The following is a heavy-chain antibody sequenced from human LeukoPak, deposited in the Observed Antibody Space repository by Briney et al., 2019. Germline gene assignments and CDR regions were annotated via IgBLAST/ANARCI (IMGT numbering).Heavy chain of an antibody. J-gene: IGHJ6*04. Sequence: GASVKVSCKASGYTFTSYGISWVRQAPGQGLEWMGWISAYNGNTNYAQKLQGRVTMTTDTSTSTAYMELRSLRSDDTAVYYCARARMVRGVISYGMDVWGKGTTVTVSS. V-gene: IGHV1-18*04. CDR2: ISAYNGNT. D-gene: IGHD3-10*01. CDR1: GYTFTSYG. CDR3: ARARMVRGVISYGMDV.